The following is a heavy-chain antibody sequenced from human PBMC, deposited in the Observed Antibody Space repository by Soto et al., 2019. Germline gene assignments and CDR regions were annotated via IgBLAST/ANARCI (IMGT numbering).Heavy chain of an antibody. CDR1: GFMFSTTD. J-gene: IGHJ5*02. V-gene: IGHV3-23*01. D-gene: IGHD3-10*01. CDR2: IEGSGEIP. Sequence: GGSLRLSCAASGFMFSTTDMSWVRQAPGKGLEWLTTIEGSGEIPYYADSVKGRFTISRDNSKSTVYLQMDSLTADDTAVYFCVKNSGWFNTWGQGTPVTVSS. CDR3: VKNSGWFNT.